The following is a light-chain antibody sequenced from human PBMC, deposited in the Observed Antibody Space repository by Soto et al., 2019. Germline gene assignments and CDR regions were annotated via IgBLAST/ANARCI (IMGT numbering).Light chain of an antibody. CDR2: GAS. J-gene: IGKJ4*01. V-gene: IGKV3-20*01. CDR3: QQYGTSPPALT. Sequence: DIVLTQSPGTLSLPPGERAILSCSASQSVSSSHLAWYQQKPGQAPRLLIYGASSRAAGIPDRFSGSGSGTDFTLTISRLEPEDFAVYYCQQYGTSPPALTFGGATKVEIK. CDR1: QSVSSSH.